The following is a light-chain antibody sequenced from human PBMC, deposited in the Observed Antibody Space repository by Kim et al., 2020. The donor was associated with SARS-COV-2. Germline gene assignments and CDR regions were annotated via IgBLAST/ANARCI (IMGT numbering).Light chain of an antibody. CDR3: QQVELYPS. CDR1: QDISER. J-gene: IGKJ3*01. CDR2: AAS. V-gene: IGKV1-9*01. Sequence: SASVGYRVTITCPASQDISERLAWYQQRPGTVPKPLILAASTLHAGVPSRFSGGGTGTEFSLTIDSLQPVDFATYYCQQVELYPSFGPGTKVDIK.